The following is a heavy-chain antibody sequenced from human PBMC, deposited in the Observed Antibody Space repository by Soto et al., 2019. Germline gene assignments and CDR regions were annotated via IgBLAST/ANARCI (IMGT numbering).Heavy chain of an antibody. Sequence: ASVKVSCKASGYTFTSYGISWVRQAPGQGLEWMGIINPSGGSTSYAQKFQGRVTMTRDTSTSTVYMELSSLRSEDTAVYYCARDYRPGYFDYWGQGTLVTVSS. CDR3: ARDYRPGYFDY. V-gene: IGHV1-46*01. CDR2: INPSGGST. CDR1: GYTFTSYG. D-gene: IGHD4-4*01. J-gene: IGHJ4*02.